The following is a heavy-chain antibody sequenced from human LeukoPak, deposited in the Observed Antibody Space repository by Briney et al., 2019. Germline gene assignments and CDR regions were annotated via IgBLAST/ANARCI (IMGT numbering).Heavy chain of an antibody. CDR1: GFTFNSYD. Sequence: PGGSLRPSCAAFGFTFNSYDMNWVRQAPGKGLEWVSYISSSGSTIYYADSVKGRFTISRDNAKSSLYLQMNSLRAEDTAIYYCARQDRVLIAFAYWGQGTLVTVSS. D-gene: IGHD3-3*01. CDR3: ARQDRVLIAFAY. CDR2: ISSSGSTI. V-gene: IGHV3-48*03. J-gene: IGHJ4*02.